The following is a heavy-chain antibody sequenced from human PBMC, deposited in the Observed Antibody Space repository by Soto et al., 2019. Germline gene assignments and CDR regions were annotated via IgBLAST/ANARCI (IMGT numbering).Heavy chain of an antibody. CDR3: AWGLTIFGVVIGY. J-gene: IGHJ4*02. Sequence: GASVKVSCKTSGYTFTNYVVDWVRQAPGQGLEWMGWINSGNGNTKYSEKFQGRVTITRDTSASTAYMELNSLTSEDTAVYYCAWGLTIFGVVIGYWGQGTLVTVSS. CDR2: INSGNGNT. CDR1: GYTFTNYV. D-gene: IGHD3-3*01. V-gene: IGHV1-3*01.